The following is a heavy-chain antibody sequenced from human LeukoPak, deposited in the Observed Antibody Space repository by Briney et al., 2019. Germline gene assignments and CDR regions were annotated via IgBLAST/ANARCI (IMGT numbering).Heavy chain of an antibody. Sequence: GASVKVSCKASGYTFTGYYMHWVRQAPGQGLEWMGWINPNSGGTNYALKFQGRVTMTRDTSISTAYMELSRLRSDDTAVYYCARGTDYYDSSGYFRFDYWGQGTLVTVSS. V-gene: IGHV1-2*02. D-gene: IGHD3-22*01. J-gene: IGHJ4*02. CDR3: ARGTDYYDSSGYFRFDY. CDR2: INPNSGGT. CDR1: GYTFTGYY.